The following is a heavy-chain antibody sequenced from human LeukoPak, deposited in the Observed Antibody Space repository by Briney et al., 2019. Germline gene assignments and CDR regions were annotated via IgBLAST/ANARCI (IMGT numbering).Heavy chain of an antibody. D-gene: IGHD4-23*01. CDR2: INHSGST. V-gene: IGHV4-34*01. Sequence: SETLSLTCAVSGGSFIGYHWNWIRQPPGKGLEWIGDINHSGSTNYNPSLKSRVTISVDTSKNQFSLKLRSVTAADTAVYYCARDPTTVVTTPYYFDDWGQGTLVTVSS. J-gene: IGHJ4*02. CDR1: GGSFIGYH. CDR3: ARDPTTVVTTPYYFDD.